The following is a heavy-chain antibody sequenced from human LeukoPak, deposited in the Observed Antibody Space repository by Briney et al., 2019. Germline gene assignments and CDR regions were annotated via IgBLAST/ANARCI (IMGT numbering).Heavy chain of an antibody. CDR3: ARLPVIVGAWSPIDY. CDR2: INPESGGT. Sequence: GASVKVSCKASGYTFTGYYMHWVRQAPGQGLEWMEWINPESGGTNYAQQFQGRVTMTRDTSISTAYMELTSLRSDDTAVYYCARLPVIVGAWSPIDYWGQGTRVTVSS. V-gene: IGHV1-2*02. D-gene: IGHD1-26*01. J-gene: IGHJ4*02. CDR1: GYTFTGYY.